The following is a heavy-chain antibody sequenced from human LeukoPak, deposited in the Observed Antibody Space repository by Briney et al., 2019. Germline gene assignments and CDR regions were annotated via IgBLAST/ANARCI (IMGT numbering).Heavy chain of an antibody. J-gene: IGHJ4*02. CDR3: ARDHRTTVTVYYFDY. Sequence: PGGSLRLSCAASGFTFSSYWMNWVRQTPGKGLEWVAIIKQDGSEQYYVDSVKGRFTISRDNAKNSLHLQMNSLRAEDTAVYYCARDHRTTVTVYYFDYWGQGTLVTVSS. V-gene: IGHV3-7*01. CDR1: GFTFSSYW. D-gene: IGHD4-17*01. CDR2: IKQDGSEQ.